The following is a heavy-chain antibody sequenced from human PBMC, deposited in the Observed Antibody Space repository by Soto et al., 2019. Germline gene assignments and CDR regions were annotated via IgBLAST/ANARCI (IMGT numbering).Heavy chain of an antibody. CDR3: ARDHPHSYGVYYFDY. D-gene: IGHD5-18*01. J-gene: IGHJ4*02. CDR2: VYHSGST. Sequence: SETLSLTCAVSGDSISSTFWWTWVRQPPGKGLEWIGEVYHSGSTYYNPSLKSRVTISVDTSKNQFSLKVNSVTAADTAVYYCARDHPHSYGVYYFDYWGQGTPVTVSS. V-gene: IGHV4-4*02. CDR1: GDSISSTFW.